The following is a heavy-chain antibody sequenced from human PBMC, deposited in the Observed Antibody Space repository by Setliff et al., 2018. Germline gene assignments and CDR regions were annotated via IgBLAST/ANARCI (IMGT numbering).Heavy chain of an antibody. D-gene: IGHD1-7*01. CDR1: GFTFSDYW. J-gene: IGHJ4*02. V-gene: IGHV3-74*01. CDR3: VRYSWNFPDC. CDR2: ISRDGSST. Sequence: GSLRLSCAASGFTFSDYWMYWVRQAPGKGLVWVSRISRDGSSTAYADSVKGRLTISRDNARNTLYLQMNSLRVEDTAVYYCVRYSWNFPDCWGQGTLVTVSS.